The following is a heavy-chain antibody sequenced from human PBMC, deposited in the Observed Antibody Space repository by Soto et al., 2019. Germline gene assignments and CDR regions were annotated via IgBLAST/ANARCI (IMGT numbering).Heavy chain of an antibody. V-gene: IGHV3-21*04. J-gene: IGHJ6*03. CDR3: ARSTDYYYMDV. CDR1: GFTFSSYA. Sequence: GGSLRLSCAASGFTFSSYAMSWVRQAPGKGLEWVSAISSSCSTIYYADSVKGRFTISRDNAKNSLYLQMNSLRAEDTAVYYCARSTDYYYMDVWGKGTTVTVSS. CDR2: ISSSCSTI.